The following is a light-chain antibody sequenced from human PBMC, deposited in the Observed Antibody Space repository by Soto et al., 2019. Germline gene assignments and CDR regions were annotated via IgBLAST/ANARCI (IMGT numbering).Light chain of an antibody. CDR1: QSIAFY. V-gene: IGKV1-27*01. CDR2: AAP. J-gene: IGKJ3*01. CDR3: PKYAAAPFT. Sequence: DVQMTQSPSSLAASVGDTVIITCRASQSIAFYLAWFQQIPGKAPNLLISAAPNLQSGVPSRFSGSGSATHFTLTITSLQHEDFATYFCPKYAAAPFTFGPGTRV.